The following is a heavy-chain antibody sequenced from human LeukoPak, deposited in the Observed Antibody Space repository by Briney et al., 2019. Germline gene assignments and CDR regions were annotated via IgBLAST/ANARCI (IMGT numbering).Heavy chain of an antibody. CDR3: AKDPNEYSSSWEFDY. V-gene: IGHV3-30*02. Sequence: GGSLRLSCAASGFTFSSYGMHWVRQAPGKGLEWVAFIRYDGSNKYYADSVKGRFTISRDNSKNTLYLQMNSLRAEDTAVYYCAKDPNEYSSSWEFDYWGQGTLVTVSP. CDR1: GFTFSSYG. D-gene: IGHD6-13*01. J-gene: IGHJ4*02. CDR2: IRYDGSNK.